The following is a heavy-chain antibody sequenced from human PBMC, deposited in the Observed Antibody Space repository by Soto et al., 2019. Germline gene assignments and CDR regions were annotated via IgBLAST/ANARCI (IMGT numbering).Heavy chain of an antibody. CDR1: GFPFSFYG. CDR3: ARDDEFDNENGFDI. V-gene: IGHV3-33*01. CDR2: IVSDGSAI. J-gene: IGHJ3*02. D-gene: IGHD3-9*01. Sequence: XESLSLTCAVSGFPFSFYGFHWVRQSPGKGLEWLGVIVSDGSAIYHADSLEGRFFISRDNSKDILYLQMNSLRVEDTAVYYCARDDEFDNENGFDIWGQGTMVTVSS.